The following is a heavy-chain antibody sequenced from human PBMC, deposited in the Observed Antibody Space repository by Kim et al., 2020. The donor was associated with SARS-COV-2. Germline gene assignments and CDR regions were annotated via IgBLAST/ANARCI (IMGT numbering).Heavy chain of an antibody. V-gene: IGHV4-34*01. D-gene: IGHD6-6*01. Sequence: SETLSLTCAVYGGSFSGYYWSWIRQPPGKGLEWIGEINHSGSTNYNPSLKSRVTISVDTSKNQFSLKLSSVTAADTAVYYCARPLRYSSSYYYYYMDVWG. CDR2: INHSGST. J-gene: IGHJ6*03. CDR3: ARPLRYSSSYYYYYMDV. CDR1: GGSFSGYY.